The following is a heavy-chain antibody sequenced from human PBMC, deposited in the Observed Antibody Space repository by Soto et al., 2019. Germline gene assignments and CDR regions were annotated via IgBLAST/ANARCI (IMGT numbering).Heavy chain of an antibody. V-gene: IGHV3-30-3*01. CDR2: ISYDGSNK. CDR3: ARSPSIVATPFDY. J-gene: IGHJ4*02. CDR1: GFTFSSYA. Sequence: PGGSLRLSCAASGFTFSSYAMHWVRQAPGKGLEWAAVISYDGSNKYYADSVKGRFTISRDNSKNTLYLQMNSLRAEDTAVYYCARSPSIVATPFDYWGQGTLVTVSS. D-gene: IGHD5-12*01.